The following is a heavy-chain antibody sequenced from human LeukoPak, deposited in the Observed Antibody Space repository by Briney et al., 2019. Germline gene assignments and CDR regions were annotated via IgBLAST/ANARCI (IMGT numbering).Heavy chain of an antibody. J-gene: IGHJ4*02. CDR1: GFTFSSYA. CDR2: ISGSGGST. Sequence: GGSLRLSCAASGFTFSSYAMSWVRQAPGKGLEWVSAISGSGGSTYYADSVKGRFTISRDNSKNTLYLQMNSLRAEDTAFYYCARGGGGYDLLDYWGQGTLVTVSS. V-gene: IGHV3-23*01. D-gene: IGHD5-12*01. CDR3: ARGGGGYDLLDY.